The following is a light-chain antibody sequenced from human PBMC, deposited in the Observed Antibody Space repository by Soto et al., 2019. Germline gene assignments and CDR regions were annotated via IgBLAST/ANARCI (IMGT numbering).Light chain of an antibody. CDR3: QQRSNWPPYT. CDR1: QSVSSY. J-gene: IGKJ2*01. CDR2: DAS. V-gene: IGKV3-11*01. Sequence: EIVLTQSPATLSLSPGERATLSCRASQSVSSYLAWYQQKPGQAPRLLIYDASNRATGIPARFSGSGSGTDFTITISSLAPEDFAVYYCQQRSNWPPYTFAQGTKLEIK.